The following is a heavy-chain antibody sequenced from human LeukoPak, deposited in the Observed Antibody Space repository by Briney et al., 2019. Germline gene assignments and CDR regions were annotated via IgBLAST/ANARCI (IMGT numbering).Heavy chain of an antibody. Sequence: SVKVSCKASGYTFTSYGISWVRQAPGQGLEWMGGIIPIFGTANYAQKFQGRVTITADKSTSTAYMELSSLRSEDTAVYYCARVPLDHEGGYYFDYWGQGTLVTVSS. D-gene: IGHD1-14*01. V-gene: IGHV1-69*06. CDR1: GYTFTSYG. CDR3: ARVPLDHEGGYYFDY. CDR2: IIPIFGTA. J-gene: IGHJ4*02.